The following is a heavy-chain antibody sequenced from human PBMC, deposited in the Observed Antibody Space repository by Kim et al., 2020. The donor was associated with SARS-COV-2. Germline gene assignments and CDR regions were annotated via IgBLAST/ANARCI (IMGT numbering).Heavy chain of an antibody. J-gene: IGHJ4*02. CDR3: AGWSAAAGVDY. D-gene: IGHD6-13*01. CDR2: IYYSGST. CDR1: GGSISSYY. V-gene: IGHV4-59*01. Sequence: SETLSLTCTVSGGSISSYYWSWIRQPPGKGLEWIGYIYYSGSTNYNPSLKSRVTISVDTSKNQFSLKLSSVTAADTAVYYCAGWSAAAGVDYWGQGTLV.